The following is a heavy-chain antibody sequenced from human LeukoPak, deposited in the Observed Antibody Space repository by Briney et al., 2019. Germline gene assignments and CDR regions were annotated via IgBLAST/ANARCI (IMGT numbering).Heavy chain of an antibody. Sequence: PGESLRLSCATSGFTLSNFWMNWVRQAPGKGLEWVANIEDDGNKKNYVDSVKGRFTISRDDVKNSIYLQMNSLRADDTAVYYCARGRGIALWGQGTPVTVSS. V-gene: IGHV3-7*01. CDR2: IEDDGNKK. CDR1: GFTLSNFW. CDR3: ARGRGIAL. J-gene: IGHJ4*02. D-gene: IGHD6-13*01.